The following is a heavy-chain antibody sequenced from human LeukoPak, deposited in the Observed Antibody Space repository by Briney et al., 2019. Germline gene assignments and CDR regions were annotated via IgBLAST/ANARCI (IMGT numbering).Heavy chain of an antibody. V-gene: IGHV3-30*02. D-gene: IGHD3-9*01. CDR1: GFTFSSYG. Sequence: GGSLRLSCAASGFTFSSYGLHWVRQAPGKGLEWVAFIRYDGSNKYYADSVKGRFTISRDNSKNTLYLQMNSLRAEDTAVYYCARKVLRYFDWFPGTYYFDYWGQGTLVTVSS. CDR2: IRYDGSNK. J-gene: IGHJ4*02. CDR3: ARKVLRYFDWFPGTYYFDY.